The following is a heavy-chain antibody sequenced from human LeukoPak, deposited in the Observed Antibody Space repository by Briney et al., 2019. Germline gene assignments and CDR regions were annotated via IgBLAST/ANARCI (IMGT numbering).Heavy chain of an antibody. Sequence: KSSETLSLTCTVSGGSISSYYWSWIRQPAGKGLEWIGRIYTSGSTNYNPSLKSRVTISIDTSKNQFFLKLSSVTAADTAVYYCARSDGDYEVDYWGQGTLVTVSS. CDR1: GGSISSYY. D-gene: IGHD4-17*01. CDR2: IYTSGST. V-gene: IGHV4-4*07. CDR3: ARSDGDYEVDY. J-gene: IGHJ4*02.